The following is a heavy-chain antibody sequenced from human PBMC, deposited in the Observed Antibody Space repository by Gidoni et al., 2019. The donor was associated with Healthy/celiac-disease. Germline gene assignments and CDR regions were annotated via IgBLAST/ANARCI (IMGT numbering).Heavy chain of an antibody. Sequence: EVQLVESGGGLVQPGGSLRLSCAASGFTFRSSAMSWVRQAPGTGREWVSAIGGSGGSTYYADSVKGRFTISRDNSKNTLYLQMNSLRAEDTAVYYCARKANYGGNVGDAFDIWGQGTMVTVSS. V-gene: IGHV3-23*04. CDR2: IGGSGGST. D-gene: IGHD4-17*01. CDR1: GFTFRSSA. CDR3: ARKANYGGNVGDAFDI. J-gene: IGHJ3*02.